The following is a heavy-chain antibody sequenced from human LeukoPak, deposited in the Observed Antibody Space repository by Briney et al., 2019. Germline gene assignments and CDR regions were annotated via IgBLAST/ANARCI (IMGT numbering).Heavy chain of an antibody. CDR1: GGSISSDGYS. CDR3: ASSTMVRGVITPLFDY. V-gene: IGHV4-30-2*01. J-gene: IGHJ4*02. Sequence: SETLSLTCAVSGGSISSDGYSWSWIRQPPGKGLEWIGYIYHSGSTYYNPSLKSRVTISVDRSKNQFSLKLSSVTAADTAVYYCASSTMVRGVITPLFDYWGQGTLVTVSS. D-gene: IGHD3-10*01. CDR2: IYHSGST.